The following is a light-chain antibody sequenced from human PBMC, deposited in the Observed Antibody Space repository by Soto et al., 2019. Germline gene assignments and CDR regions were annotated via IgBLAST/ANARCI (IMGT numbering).Light chain of an antibody. CDR2: QTY. CDR1: QYINTR. CDR3: HQRQSWPRT. Sequence: EIVLTQSPATLSSFPGDRVTLSCRASQYINTRLAWYQHRPGQAPRLLIYQTYLRAAGIPSRFSASGSGTDFTLNISDVQPEDFALYYCHQRQSWPRTFRQGTKLDI. V-gene: IGKV3-11*01. J-gene: IGKJ1*01.